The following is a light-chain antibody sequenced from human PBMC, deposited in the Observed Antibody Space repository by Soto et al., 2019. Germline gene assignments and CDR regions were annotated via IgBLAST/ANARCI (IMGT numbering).Light chain of an antibody. Sequence: QSALTQPRSVSVSPGQSVTISCTGTSSDVGGYNYVSWYQQHPGKAPKLMIYDVSKWPSGVPDRFSGSKSGNTASLTISGLQAEYEADYYCCSYAGNPIWVFGGGTTLTVL. J-gene: IGLJ3*02. V-gene: IGLV2-11*01. CDR3: CSYAGNPIWV. CDR2: DVS. CDR1: SSDVGGYNY.